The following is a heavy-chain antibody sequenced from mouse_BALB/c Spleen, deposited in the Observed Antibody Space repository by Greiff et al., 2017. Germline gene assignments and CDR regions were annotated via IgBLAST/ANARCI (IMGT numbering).Heavy chain of an antibody. J-gene: IGHJ2*01. CDR2: INPSTGYT. V-gene: IGHV1-7*01. Sequence: VKLQESGAELAKPGASVKMSCKASGYTFTSYWMHWVKQRPGQGLEWIGYINPSTGYTEYNQKFKDKATLTADKSSSTAYMQLSSLTSEDSAVYYCARLNWDYFDYWGQGTTLTVSS. CDR1: GYTFTSYW. D-gene: IGHD4-1*02. CDR3: ARLNWDYFDY.